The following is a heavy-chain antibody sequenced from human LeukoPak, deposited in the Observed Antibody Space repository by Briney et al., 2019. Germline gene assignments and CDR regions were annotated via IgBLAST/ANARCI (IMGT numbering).Heavy chain of an antibody. D-gene: IGHD2-21*01. V-gene: IGHV4-59*01. CDR1: GGSISDYY. CDR3: ARGLRFAHYPPTAFDS. CDR2: ISYSGST. Sequence: SETLSLTCTVSGGSISDYYWIWIRQPPGKGLEFIGCISYSGSTNYNPSLTSRVTISEDTSKNQFSLRLTSVTAADTAVYFCARGLRFAHYPPTAFDSWGHGTLVTVSS. J-gene: IGHJ4*01.